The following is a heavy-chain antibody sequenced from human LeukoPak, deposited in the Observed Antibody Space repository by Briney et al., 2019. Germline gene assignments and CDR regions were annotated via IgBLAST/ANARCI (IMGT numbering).Heavy chain of an antibody. CDR1: GFTFSSYA. Sequence: GGSLRLSCSASGFTFSSYAMRWVRQAPGKGLEYVSAISSNGGSTYYADSVKGRFTISRDNSKNTLYLQMSSLRAEDTAVYYCSMVRAFYYYYGRDVWGKGTTVTVSS. D-gene: IGHD3-10*01. V-gene: IGHV3-64D*06. CDR2: ISSNGGST. J-gene: IGHJ6*04. CDR3: SMVRAFYYYYGRDV.